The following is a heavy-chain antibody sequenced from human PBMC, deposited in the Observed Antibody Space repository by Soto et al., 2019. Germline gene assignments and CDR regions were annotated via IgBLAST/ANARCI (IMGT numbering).Heavy chain of an antibody. J-gene: IGHJ4*02. CDR2: IYNSGGS. V-gene: IGHV4-30-4*01. CDR3: VGTGTTDDY. D-gene: IGHD4-17*01. Sequence: SETLSLTCSVSGASVRSGDYYWSCIRQAPGKGLEWIGYIYNSGGSYYNPSLKGRLTISIDTSKNQFSLKLNSVAAADTAIYYCVGTGTTDDYWGRGTLVTVSS. CDR1: GASVRSGDYY.